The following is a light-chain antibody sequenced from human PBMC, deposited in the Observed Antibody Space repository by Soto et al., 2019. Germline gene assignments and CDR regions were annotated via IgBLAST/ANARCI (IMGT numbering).Light chain of an antibody. CDR3: SSHGGSNAFYV. J-gene: IGLJ1*01. V-gene: IGLV2-8*01. Sequence: QSALTQPPSASGSPGQSVTISCSGTTSDIGAYNYVSWYQRQHPGKPPKLIIFEVSQRPSGVPDRFSGSKSGNTAYLTVSGPQAEDEADYYCSSHGGSNAFYVFGTGTKVTVL. CDR2: EVS. CDR1: TSDIGAYNY.